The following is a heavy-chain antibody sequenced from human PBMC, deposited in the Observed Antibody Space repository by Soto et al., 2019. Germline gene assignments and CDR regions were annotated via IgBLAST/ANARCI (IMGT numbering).Heavy chain of an antibody. CDR3: ARLFPRVVPAAIYFDY. V-gene: IGHV4-39*01. J-gene: IGHJ4*02. Sequence: SETLSLTCTVSVGSISSSSYYWGWIRQPPGKGLEWIGSIYYSGSTYYNPSLKSRVTISVDTSKNQFSLKLSSVTAADTAVYYCARLFPRVVPAAIYFDYWGQGTLVTVSS. CDR2: IYYSGST. D-gene: IGHD2-2*01. CDR1: VGSISSSSYY.